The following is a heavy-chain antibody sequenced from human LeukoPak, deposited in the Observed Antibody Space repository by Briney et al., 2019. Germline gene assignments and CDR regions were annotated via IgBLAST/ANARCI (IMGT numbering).Heavy chain of an antibody. V-gene: IGHV1-8*01. D-gene: IGHD6-19*01. Sequence: ASVKVSCKASGYTFTSHDINWVRQATGQGLEWMGWMNPNSGNTGYAQKLQGRVTMTTDTSTSTAYMELRSLRSDDTAVYYCAVSSGSRGYFQHWGQGTLVTVSS. CDR1: GYTFTSHD. CDR2: MNPNSGNT. CDR3: AVSSGSRGYFQH. J-gene: IGHJ1*01.